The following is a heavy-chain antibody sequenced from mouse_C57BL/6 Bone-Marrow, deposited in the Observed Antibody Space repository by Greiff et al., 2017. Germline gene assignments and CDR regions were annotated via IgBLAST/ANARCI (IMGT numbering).Heavy chain of an antibody. CDR1: GFTIKDYY. D-gene: IGHD5-1*01. Sequence: VQLQQSGAELVRPGASVKLSCTASGFTIKDYYMHWVKQRPEQGLEWIGRIDPEDGDTEYDPKFQGKATMTADTSSNTAYLQLSRLTTEDTAVYYCSTRPKYPHLYYFDYWGQGTTLTVSS. CDR3: STRPKYPHLYYFDY. J-gene: IGHJ2*01. V-gene: IGHV14-1*01. CDR2: IDPEDGDT.